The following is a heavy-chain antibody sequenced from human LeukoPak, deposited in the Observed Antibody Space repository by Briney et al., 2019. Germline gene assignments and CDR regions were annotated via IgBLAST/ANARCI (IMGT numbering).Heavy chain of an antibody. CDR1: GYTFIGYY. Sequence: GASVKVSCKASGYTFIGYYMHWVRQAPGQGLEWMGWINPNTGGTNYAQKFQGRVTMTRDTSISTAYMELSRLRFDDTAVYYCARYLLGSGSYYYDYYYMDVWGKGTTVTVSS. J-gene: IGHJ6*03. CDR2: INPNTGGT. V-gene: IGHV1-2*02. CDR3: ARYLLGSGSYYYDYYYMDV. D-gene: IGHD3-10*02.